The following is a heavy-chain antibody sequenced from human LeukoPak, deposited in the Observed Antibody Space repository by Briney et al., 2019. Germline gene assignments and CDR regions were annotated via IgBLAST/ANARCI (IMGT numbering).Heavy chain of an antibody. CDR1: GFTFSSYA. Sequence: PGRSLRLSCAASGFTFSSYAMHWVRQAPGKGLEWVAVISYDGSNKYYADSVKGRFTISRDNSKNTLYLQMNSLRAEDTAVYYCARDEDAFGGQGTLVTVSS. CDR2: ISYDGSNK. J-gene: IGHJ4*02. CDR3: ARDEDAF. V-gene: IGHV3-30*04.